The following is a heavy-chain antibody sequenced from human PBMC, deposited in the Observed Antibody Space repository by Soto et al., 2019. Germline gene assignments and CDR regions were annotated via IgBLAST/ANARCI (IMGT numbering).Heavy chain of an antibody. CDR2: IWYDGSNK. CDR3: ARDWNGWAFDY. CDR1: GFTFSSYG. J-gene: IGHJ4*02. V-gene: IGHV3-33*01. D-gene: IGHD6-19*01. Sequence: QVQLVESGGGVVQPGRSLRLSCAASGFTFSSYGMHWVRQAPGKGLEWVAVIWYDGSNKYYADSVKGRFTISRDNSKNTLYLQMNSLRAEDTAVYYCARDWNGWAFDYWGQGTLVTVSS.